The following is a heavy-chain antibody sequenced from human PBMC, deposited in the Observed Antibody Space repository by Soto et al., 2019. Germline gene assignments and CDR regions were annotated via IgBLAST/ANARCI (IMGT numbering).Heavy chain of an antibody. CDR2: IGVTAGST. V-gene: IGHV3-23*01. CDR3: AKVMYTWNDVAAFDS. Sequence: AHLSESGGGLQQPGGSLKLSCEASRFTFSNFAMSWVRQAPGKGLEWISTIGVTAGSTYYTDSVRGRFTISRDNSKNTLYLEMNSLRAEDTALYYCAKVMYTWNDVAAFDSWGQGTLVDVSS. J-gene: IGHJ4*02. D-gene: IGHD1-1*01. CDR1: RFTFSNFA.